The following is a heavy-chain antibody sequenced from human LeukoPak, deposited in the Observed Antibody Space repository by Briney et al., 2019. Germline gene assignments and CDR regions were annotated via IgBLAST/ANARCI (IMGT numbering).Heavy chain of an antibody. CDR3: ARLGLGWFDP. CDR1: GFIFSSYW. V-gene: IGHV3-33*08. D-gene: IGHD6-19*01. CDR2: IWYDGSEI. J-gene: IGHJ5*02. Sequence: GGSLRLSCAGSGFIFSSYWMAWVRQAPGKGLEWVAFIWYDGSEIYYADSVKGRFTISRDNSKNTLYLQMNSLRAEDTAVYYCARLGLGWFDPWGQGTLVTVSS.